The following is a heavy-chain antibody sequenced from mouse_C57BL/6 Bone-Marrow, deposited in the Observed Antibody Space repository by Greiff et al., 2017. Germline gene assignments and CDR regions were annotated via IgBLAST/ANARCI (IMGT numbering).Heavy chain of an antibody. V-gene: IGHV1-15*01. J-gene: IGHJ3*01. Sequence: QVHVKQSGAELVRPGASVTLSCKASGYTFTDYEMHWVKQTPVHGLEWIGAIDPETGGTAYNQKFKGKAILTADKSSSTAYMALRSLTSEDSAVYYCTRPPYYYGSSPFAYWGQGTLVTVSA. CDR2: IDPETGGT. CDR1: GYTFTDYE. CDR3: TRPPYYYGSSPFAY. D-gene: IGHD1-1*01.